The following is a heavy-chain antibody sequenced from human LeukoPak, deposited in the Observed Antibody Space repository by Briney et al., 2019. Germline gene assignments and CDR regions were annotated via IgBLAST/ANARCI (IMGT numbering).Heavy chain of an antibody. CDR1: GYSFTSYW. D-gene: IGHD3-22*01. V-gene: IGHV5-51*01. J-gene: IGHJ3*02. Sequence: GESLKISCKGSGYSFTSYWIGWVRQMPGKGLEWMGIMYPGDSDIRYSPSFQGQVTISDDKSISTAYLQWSSLKASDTAIYYCARSYYYDSTGYDALDIWGQGTMVTVSS. CDR2: MYPGDSDI. CDR3: ARSYYYDSTGYDALDI.